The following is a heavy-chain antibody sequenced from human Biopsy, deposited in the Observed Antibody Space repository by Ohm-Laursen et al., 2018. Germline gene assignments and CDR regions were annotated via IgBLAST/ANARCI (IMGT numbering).Heavy chain of an antibody. CDR2: INPGSGDT. J-gene: IGHJ4*02. CDR3: ARADASTFDS. V-gene: IGHV1-46*01. CDR1: GYSFTSYY. Sequence: ASVKVSRKASGYSFTSYYLHWVRQAPGQGLEWMGLINPGSGDTILAQKFQGRVSLTRDTSADTAYMKLTSLTSEDTATYYCARADASTFDSWGQGTLVTVSS.